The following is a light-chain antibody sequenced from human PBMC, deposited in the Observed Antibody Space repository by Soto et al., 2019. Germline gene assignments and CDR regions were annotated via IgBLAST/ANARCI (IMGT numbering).Light chain of an antibody. V-gene: IGKV1-39*01. CDR2: AAS. CDR1: QNINIY. CDR3: QQSYSTPLT. J-gene: IGKJ5*01. Sequence: DIQMTQSPSSLSASLGDRLTITCRASQNINIYLSWFRQKPGKAPNLLIHAASTLQSGVPSRLSGTRSGTEFTLTISSLQPEDSATYYCQQSYSTPLTFGQGTRLEIK.